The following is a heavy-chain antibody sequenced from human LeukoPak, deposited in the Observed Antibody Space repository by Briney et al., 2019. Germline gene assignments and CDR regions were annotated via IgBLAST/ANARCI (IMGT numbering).Heavy chain of an antibody. CDR2: ISGSGGST. CDR3: AKDRDDSSGYWPLGDI. D-gene: IGHD3-22*01. J-gene: IGHJ4*02. V-gene: IGHV3-23*01. CDR1: GFTFSSCA. Sequence: GGSLRLSCAASGFTFSSCAMSWVRQAPGKGLEWVSAISGSGGSTYYADSVKGRFTISRDNSKNTLYLQMNSLRAEDTAVYYCAKDRDDSSGYWPLGDIWGQGTLVTVSS.